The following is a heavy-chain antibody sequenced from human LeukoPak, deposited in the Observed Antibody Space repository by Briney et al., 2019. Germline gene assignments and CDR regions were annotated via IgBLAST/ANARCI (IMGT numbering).Heavy chain of an antibody. J-gene: IGHJ3*02. Sequence: SVKVSCKASGGTFSSYAISWVRQAPGQGLEWMGRIIPIFGTANYAQKFQGRVTITTDESTSTAYMELSRLRSEDTAVYYCARVIVVVVAADNAFDIWGQGTMVTVSS. CDR1: GGTFSSYA. CDR2: IIPIFGTA. V-gene: IGHV1-69*05. D-gene: IGHD2-15*01. CDR3: ARVIVVVVAADNAFDI.